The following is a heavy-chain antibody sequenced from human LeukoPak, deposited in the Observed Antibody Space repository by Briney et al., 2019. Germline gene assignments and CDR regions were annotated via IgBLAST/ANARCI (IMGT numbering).Heavy chain of an antibody. V-gene: IGHV1-8*01. CDR2: MNPNSGNT. CDR1: GYTFTSYD. J-gene: IGHJ5*02. CDR3: ARGYSSGWYGWFDP. Sequence: GASVKVSCKASGYTFTSYDINWVRQATGQGLEWMGWMNPNSGNTGYAQKFQGRVTMTRNTSISTAYMEPSSPRSEDTAVYYCARGYSSGWYGWFDPWGQGTLVTVSS. D-gene: IGHD6-19*01.